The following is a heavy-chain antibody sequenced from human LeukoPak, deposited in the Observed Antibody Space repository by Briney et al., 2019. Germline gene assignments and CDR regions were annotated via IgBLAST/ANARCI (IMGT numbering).Heavy chain of an antibody. CDR1: GGSVSYYY. V-gene: IGHV4-59*08. CDR2: IYYSGST. J-gene: IGHJ4*02. CDR3: ARHLPVDTAMAPADYFDY. D-gene: IGHD5-18*01. Sequence: SETLPLTCTVSGGSVSYYYWSWIRHPPGKGLEWIGYIYYSGSTYYNPSLKSRVTISVDTSKNQFSLKLSSVTAADTAVYYCARHLPVDTAMAPADYFDYWGQGTLVTVSS.